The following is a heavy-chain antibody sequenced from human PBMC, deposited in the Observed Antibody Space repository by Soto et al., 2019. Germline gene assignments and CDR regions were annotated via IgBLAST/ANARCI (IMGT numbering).Heavy chain of an antibody. CDR1: GCSISSSSYY. CDR3: ARHPLGVLMVYAIPSYFDY. CDR2: IYYSGST. D-gene: IGHD2-8*01. V-gene: IGHV4-39*01. J-gene: IGHJ4*02. Sequence: SETLSLTCTVSGCSISSSSYYWGWIRQPPGKGLEWIGSIYYSGSTYYNPSLKSRVTISVDTSKNQFSLKLSSVTAADTAVYYCARHPLGVLMVYAIPSYFDYWGQGTLVTVSS.